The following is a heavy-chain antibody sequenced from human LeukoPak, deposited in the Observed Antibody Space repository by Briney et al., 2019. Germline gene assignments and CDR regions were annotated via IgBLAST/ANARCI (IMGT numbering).Heavy chain of an antibody. Sequence: PSETLSLTCAVSGYSISGGYYWGWIRQPPGKGLEWIGRIYHSGSTYSNPSLKSRVTISVDTTTNQFSLRLSSVTAADTAAYYFARGLFGVVIHSNWFDPWGQGTLVTVSS. CDR3: ARGLFGVVIHSNWFDP. V-gene: IGHV4-38-2*01. CDR2: IYHSGST. CDR1: GYSISGGYY. J-gene: IGHJ5*02. D-gene: IGHD3-3*01.